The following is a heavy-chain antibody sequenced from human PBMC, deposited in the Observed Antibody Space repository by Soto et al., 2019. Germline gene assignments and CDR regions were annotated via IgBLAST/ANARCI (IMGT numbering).Heavy chain of an antibody. Sequence: QVPLVQSGAEVKKPGSSVKVSCKASGGTFSSYAISWVRQAPGQGLEWMGGIIPIFGTANYAQKFQGRVTITADESTSTAYMELSSLRSEDTAVYYCARDGVYRGVTYYFDYWGQGTLVTVSS. D-gene: IGHD2-21*02. CDR3: ARDGVYRGVTYYFDY. CDR2: IIPIFGTA. J-gene: IGHJ4*02. V-gene: IGHV1-69*01. CDR1: GGTFSSYA.